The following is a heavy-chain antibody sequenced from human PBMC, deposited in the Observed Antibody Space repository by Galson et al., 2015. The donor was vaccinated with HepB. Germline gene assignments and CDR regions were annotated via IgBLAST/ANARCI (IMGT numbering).Heavy chain of an antibody. CDR1: GFTFSSYS. D-gene: IGHD3-3*01. Sequence: SLRLSCAASGFTFSSYSMNWVRQAPGKGLEWVSSISSSSSYIYYADSVKGRFTISRDNAKNSLYLQMNSLRAEDAAVYYCARDGFLEWLLNPPPPYGMDVWGQGTTVTVSS. CDR2: ISSSSSYI. V-gene: IGHV3-21*01. J-gene: IGHJ6*02. CDR3: ARDGFLEWLLNPPPPYGMDV.